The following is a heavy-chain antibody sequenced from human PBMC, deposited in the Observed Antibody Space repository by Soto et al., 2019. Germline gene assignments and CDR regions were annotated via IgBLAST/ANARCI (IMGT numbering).Heavy chain of an antibody. CDR3: ARGVPDILTGYYTL. D-gene: IGHD3-9*01. CDR2: TSHTGTT. V-gene: IGHV4-4*09. J-gene: IGHJ4*02. CDR1: GVSISSDY. Sequence: SETLSLTCTVSGVSISSDYWTWIRQSPGKGLEWIAYTSHTGTTDYNPSLKSRVTISLDTSKNQFSLKLSSVTAADTAVYYCARGVPDILTGYYTLWGQGTLVTVSS.